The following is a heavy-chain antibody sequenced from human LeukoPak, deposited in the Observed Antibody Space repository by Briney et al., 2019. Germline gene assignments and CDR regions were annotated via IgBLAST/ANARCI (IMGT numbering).Heavy chain of an antibody. V-gene: IGHV3-21*01. Sequence: GGSLRLSCAASGFTFSSYSMNWVRQAPGKGLEWVSSIGSSSSYIYYADSVKGRFTISRDNAKNSLYLQMNSLRAEDTAVYYCARDMAPRGYCSGGSCFPGAFDIWGQGTMVTVSS. J-gene: IGHJ3*02. D-gene: IGHD2-15*01. CDR2: IGSSSSYI. CDR3: ARDMAPRGYCSGGSCFPGAFDI. CDR1: GFTFSSYS.